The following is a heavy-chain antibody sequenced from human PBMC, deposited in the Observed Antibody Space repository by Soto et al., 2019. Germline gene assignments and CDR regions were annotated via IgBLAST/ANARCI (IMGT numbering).Heavy chain of an antibody. CDR2: INPNSGGT. Sequence: ASVKVSCKASGYTFTGYYMHWVRQAPGQGLEWMGWINPNSGGTNYAQKFQGRVTMTRDTSISTAYMELSRLRSDDTAVYYCAREGGSSYYYYGMDVWGQGTTVTVYS. J-gene: IGHJ6*02. V-gene: IGHV1-2*02. CDR1: GYTFTGYY. CDR3: AREGGSSYYYYGMDV. D-gene: IGHD6-13*01.